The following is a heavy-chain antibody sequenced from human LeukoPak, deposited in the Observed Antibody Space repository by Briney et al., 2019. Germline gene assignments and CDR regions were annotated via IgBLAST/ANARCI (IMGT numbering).Heavy chain of an antibody. Sequence: PGGSLRLSCAASGFTFTTYAMHWVRQAPGKGLEWVSAISGSGSGTYYADSVKGRVTISRDNSKNTLYLQMNSLRAEDTAVYYCAERTLGGLAFDYWGQGTLVTVSS. CDR2: ISGSGSGT. D-gene: IGHD3/OR15-3a*01. V-gene: IGHV3-23*01. J-gene: IGHJ4*02. CDR1: GFTFTTYA. CDR3: AERTLGGLAFDY.